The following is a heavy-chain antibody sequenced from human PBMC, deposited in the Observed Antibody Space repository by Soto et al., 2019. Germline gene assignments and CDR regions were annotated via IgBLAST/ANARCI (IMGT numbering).Heavy chain of an antibody. CDR3: ATGYGSGRSPLDY. J-gene: IGHJ4*02. D-gene: IGHD3-10*01. CDR2: IYYSGST. CDR1: GGSFSGYY. Sequence: PSETLSLTCAVYGGSFSGYYWSWIRQPPGKGLEWIGYIYYSGSTYYNPSIKSRVTISVETSKNQFSLKLSSVTAADTAVYYCATGYGSGRSPLDYWGQGTLVTVSS. V-gene: IGHV4-34*01.